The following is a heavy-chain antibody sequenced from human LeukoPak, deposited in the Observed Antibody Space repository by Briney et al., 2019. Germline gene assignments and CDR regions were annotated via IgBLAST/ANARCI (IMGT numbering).Heavy chain of an antibody. Sequence: GASVKVSCKASGDSTNTYGVAWVRQPPGQGLEWIGWISHYSAYTKYADALQGRVTMTTDTSTTTSYMELRSLRSDDTAVYFCANVAKGRYFFYYMDAWGKGTTVTVS. CDR1: GDSTNTYG. J-gene: IGHJ6*03. V-gene: IGHV1-18*04. CDR3: ANVAKGRYFFYYMDA. CDR2: ISHYSAYT.